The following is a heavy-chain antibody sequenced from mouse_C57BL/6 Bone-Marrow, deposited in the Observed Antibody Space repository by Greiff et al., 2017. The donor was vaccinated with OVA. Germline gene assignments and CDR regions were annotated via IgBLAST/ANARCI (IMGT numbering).Heavy chain of an antibody. CDR2: ISSGGDYI. CDR1: GFTFSSYA. D-gene: IGHD2-1*01. J-gene: IGHJ4*01. V-gene: IGHV5-9-1*02. CDR3: TRLLDAMNY. Sequence: EVKVVESGEGLVKPGGSLKLSCAASGFTFSSYAMSWVRQTPEMRLEWVAYISSGGDYIYYADTVKGRFTISRDNARNTLYLQMSSLKSVDTALYYCTRLLDAMNYWGQGTSVSVS.